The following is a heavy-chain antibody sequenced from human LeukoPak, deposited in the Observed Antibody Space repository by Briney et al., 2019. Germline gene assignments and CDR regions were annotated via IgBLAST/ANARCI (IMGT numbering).Heavy chain of an antibody. J-gene: IGHJ4*02. CDR2: LSGSGGST. V-gene: IGHV3-23*01. D-gene: IGHD2-2*01. CDR3: AKGSTSGPSRYDY. CDR1: GFTVSSNY. Sequence: GSLRLSCAASGFTVSSNYMSWVRQAPGKGLEWVSALSGSGGSTYYTDSVKGRFTISRDNSKNTVYLQMDSLRAEDTAVYYCAKGSTSGPSRYDYWGQGTLVTVSS.